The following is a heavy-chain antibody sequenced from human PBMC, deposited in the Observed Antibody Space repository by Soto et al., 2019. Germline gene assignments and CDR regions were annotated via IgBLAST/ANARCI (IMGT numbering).Heavy chain of an antibody. Sequence: GGSLRLSCAASGFTFSSYWMSWVRQAPGKGLEWVANIKQDGSEKYYVDSVKGRFTISRDNAKNSLYLQMNSLRAEDTAVYYCARGGFYDSIGTDYWGQGTLVTVSS. J-gene: IGHJ4*02. V-gene: IGHV3-7*01. CDR2: IKQDGSEK. D-gene: IGHD3-22*01. CDR3: ARGGFYDSIGTDY. CDR1: GFTFSSYW.